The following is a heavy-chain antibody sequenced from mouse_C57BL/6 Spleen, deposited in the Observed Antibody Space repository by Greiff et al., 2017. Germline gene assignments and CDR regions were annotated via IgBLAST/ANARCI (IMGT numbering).Heavy chain of an antibody. CDR2: IRLKSDNYAT. Sequence: EVQVVESGGGLVQPGGSMKLSCVASGFTFSNYWMNWVRQSPEKGLEWVAQIRLKSDNYATHYAESVKGRFTISRDDSKSSVYLQMNNLRAEDTGIYYCTEDFYYYGSSRMDYWGQGTSVTVSS. J-gene: IGHJ4*01. CDR3: TEDFYYYGSSRMDY. D-gene: IGHD1-1*01. V-gene: IGHV6-3*01. CDR1: GFTFSNYW.